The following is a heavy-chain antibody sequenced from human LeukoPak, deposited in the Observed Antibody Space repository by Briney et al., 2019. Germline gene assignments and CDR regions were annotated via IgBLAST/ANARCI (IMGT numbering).Heavy chain of an antibody. J-gene: IGHJ6*02. CDR1: GYTLTELS. CDR3: ATALVQVPYYYYYGMDV. V-gene: IGHV1-24*01. CDR2: FDPEDGET. Sequence: ASVKVSCKVSGYTLTELSMHWVRQAPGKGLEWMGGFDPEDGETIYAQKFQGRVTMTEDTSTDTAYMGLSSLRSEDTAVYYCATALVQVPYYYYYGMDVWGQGTTVTVSS.